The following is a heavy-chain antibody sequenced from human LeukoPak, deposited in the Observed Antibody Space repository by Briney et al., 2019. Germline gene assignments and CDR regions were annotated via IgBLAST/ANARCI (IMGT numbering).Heavy chain of an antibody. D-gene: IGHD2-15*01. J-gene: IGHJ4*02. CDR3: ARRGGPRLDY. V-gene: IGHV4-59*01. Sequence: SETLSLTCTVSGGSISSYYWSWIRQPPGKGLEWIGYIYYSGSTNYNPSLKSRVTISVDTSKNQFSLKLSSVTAADTAVYYCARRGGPRLDYWGQGTLVTVSS. CDR2: IYYSGST. CDR1: GGSISSYY.